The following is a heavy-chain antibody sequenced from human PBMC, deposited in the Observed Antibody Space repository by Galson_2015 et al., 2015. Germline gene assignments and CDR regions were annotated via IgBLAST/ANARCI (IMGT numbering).Heavy chain of an antibody. J-gene: IGHJ4*02. CDR1: GYSFATHW. CDR3: ARAFYGSGSHYGDY. Sequence: QSGAEVKKPGESLKISCKTSGYSFATHWIAWVRQMPGKGLEWMGVIYPGDSDTRYSPSFQGQVTISVDKSISTAYLQWSSLKASDTAMYYCARAFYGSGSHYGDYWGQGTLVTVSS. CDR2: IYPGDSDT. D-gene: IGHD3-10*01. V-gene: IGHV5-51*01.